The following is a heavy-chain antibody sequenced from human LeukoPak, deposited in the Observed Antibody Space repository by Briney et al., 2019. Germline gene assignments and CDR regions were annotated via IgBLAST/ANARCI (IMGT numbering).Heavy chain of an antibody. D-gene: IGHD2-21*02. V-gene: IGHV3-30-3*01. J-gene: IGHJ1*01. CDR2: ISYDGSNK. CDR1: GFTFNSCA. Sequence: GGSLRLSCAASGFTFNSCAMHWVRQAPGKGLEWVAVISYDGSNKYYADSVKGRFTISRDNSRSTLYLQMNSLRAEDTAVYYCARPYCGGDCYSGRKDFQNWGQGTLVTVSS. CDR3: ARPYCGGDCYSGRKDFQN.